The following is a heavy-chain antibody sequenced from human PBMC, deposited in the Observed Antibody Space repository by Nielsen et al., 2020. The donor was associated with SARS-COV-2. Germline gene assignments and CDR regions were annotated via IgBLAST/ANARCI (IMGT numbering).Heavy chain of an antibody. V-gene: IGHV3-48*03. CDR2: ISSSGSTI. D-gene: IGHD1-1*01. CDR3: ARGLEGFDY. CDR1: GFTFSSYA. Sequence: GESLKISCAASGFTFSSYAMSWVRQAPGKGLEWVSYISSSGSTIYYADSVKGRFTISRDNAKNSLYLQMNSLRAEDTAVYYCARGLEGFDYWGQGTLVTVSS. J-gene: IGHJ4*02.